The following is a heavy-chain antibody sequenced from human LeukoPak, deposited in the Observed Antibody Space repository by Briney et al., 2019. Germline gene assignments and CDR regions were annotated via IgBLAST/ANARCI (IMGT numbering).Heavy chain of an antibody. V-gene: IGHV1-3*01. D-gene: IGHD6-19*01. Sequence: GASVKVSCKASGYTFTSYAMHWVRQAPGQRLEWMGWINAGNGNTKYSQKFQGRVTITRDTSASTAYMELSSLRSEDTAVYYCARVAVAGDYYGMDVWGQGTTVTVSS. CDR3: ARVAVAGDYYGMDV. CDR1: GYTFTSYA. CDR2: INAGNGNT. J-gene: IGHJ6*02.